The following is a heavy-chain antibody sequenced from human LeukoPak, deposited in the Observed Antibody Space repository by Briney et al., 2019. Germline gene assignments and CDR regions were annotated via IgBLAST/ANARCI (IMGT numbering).Heavy chain of an antibody. Sequence: GGSLRLSCVASGFTFSSYAMSWVRQAPGKGLEWVSAISGSGGSTYYADSVKGRFTISRDNSKNTLYLQMNSLRAEDTAVYYCAKGTLDIVVIPAAPKVYYFDYWGQGTLVTVSS. CDR1: GFTFSSYA. D-gene: IGHD2-2*01. CDR2: ISGSGGST. CDR3: AKGTLDIVVIPAAPKVYYFDY. V-gene: IGHV3-23*01. J-gene: IGHJ4*02.